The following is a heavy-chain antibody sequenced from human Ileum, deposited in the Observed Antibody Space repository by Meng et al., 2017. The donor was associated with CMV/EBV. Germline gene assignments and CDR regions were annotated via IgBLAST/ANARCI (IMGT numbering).Heavy chain of an antibody. CDR1: GGSISSYY. J-gene: IGHJ4*02. CDR3: AKGTGVTDPFDY. CDR2: IYYSGST. D-gene: IGHD1-14*01. Sequence: HVPLQGSRPGLVKPSESLSLTCTVSGGSISSYYWSWIRQPPGKGLELIGYIYYSGSTNYNPSLKSRVTMSVDTSKNQFSLKLSSVTAADTAIYYCAKGTGVTDPFDYWGQGTLVTVSS. V-gene: IGHV4-59*12.